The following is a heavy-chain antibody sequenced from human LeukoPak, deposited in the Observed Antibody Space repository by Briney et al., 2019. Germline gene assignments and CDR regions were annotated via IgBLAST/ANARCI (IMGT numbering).Heavy chain of an antibody. V-gene: IGHV3-53*01. Sequence: GGSLRLSCAASGFTVSSNYMSWVRQAPGKGLEWVSVIYSGGSTYYADSVKGRFTISRDNSKNTLYLQMNSLRAEDTAVYYCARDGENSGSPPLDYWGQGTLVTVSS. D-gene: IGHD1-26*01. CDR1: GFTVSSNY. J-gene: IGHJ4*02. CDR3: ARDGENSGSPPLDY. CDR2: IYSGGST.